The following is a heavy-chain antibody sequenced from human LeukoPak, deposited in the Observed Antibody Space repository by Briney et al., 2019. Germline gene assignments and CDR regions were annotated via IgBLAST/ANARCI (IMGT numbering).Heavy chain of an antibody. CDR1: GYTFTSYY. V-gene: IGHV1-46*01. CDR2: INPSGGST. CDR3: ARSVGATVYDFDY. J-gene: IGHJ4*02. D-gene: IGHD1-26*01. Sequence: ASVKVSFKASGYTFTSYYMHWVRQAPGQGLEWMGIINPSGGSTSYAQKFQGRVTMTRDMSTSTVYMELSSLRSEDTAVYYCARSVGATVYDFDYWGQGTLVTVSS.